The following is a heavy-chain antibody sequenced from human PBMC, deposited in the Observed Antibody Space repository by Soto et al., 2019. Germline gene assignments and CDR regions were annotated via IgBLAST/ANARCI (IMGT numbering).Heavy chain of an antibody. CDR3: ARPPGYISDWYYFDL. D-gene: IGHD3-9*01. J-gene: IGHJ4*02. Sequence: ASVKVSCKASGYTFSSHGISWVRQAPGQGFEWMGRISPKSGGTNYAQKFEGRVTMTWDTSLNTAYMELSSLISEDTAVYYCARPPGYISDWYYFDLWGQGTLVTVSS. V-gene: IGHV1-2*02. CDR1: GYTFSSHG. CDR2: ISPKSGGT.